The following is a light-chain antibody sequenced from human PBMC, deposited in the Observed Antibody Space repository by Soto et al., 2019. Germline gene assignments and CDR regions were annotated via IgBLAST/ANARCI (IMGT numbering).Light chain of an antibody. Sequence: QSVLTQPPSVSAAPGQKVTISCSGSSSNIGNNYVSWYQQLPGTAPKLLIYDNNNRPSAIPDRFSGSKSGTSATLGITGLQTGDEADYYCGTWDSSLSAGEFGGGTKVTVL. V-gene: IGLV1-51*01. J-gene: IGLJ2*01. CDR3: GTWDSSLSAGE. CDR1: SSNIGNNY. CDR2: DNN.